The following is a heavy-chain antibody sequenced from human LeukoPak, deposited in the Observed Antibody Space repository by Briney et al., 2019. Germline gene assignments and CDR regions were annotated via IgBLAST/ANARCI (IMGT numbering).Heavy chain of an antibody. CDR3: ARDIYPSGSYRPDDAFDI. D-gene: IGHD1-26*01. J-gene: IGHJ3*02. V-gene: IGHV3-21*01. CDR1: GFTFSSYS. CDR2: ISSSSSYI. Sequence: GGSLRLSCAASGFTFSSYSMNWVRQAPGKGLEWVSSISSSSSYIYYADSVKGRFTISRDNAKNSLYLQMNSLRAEDTAVYYCARDIYPSGSYRPDDAFDIWGQGTMVTVSS.